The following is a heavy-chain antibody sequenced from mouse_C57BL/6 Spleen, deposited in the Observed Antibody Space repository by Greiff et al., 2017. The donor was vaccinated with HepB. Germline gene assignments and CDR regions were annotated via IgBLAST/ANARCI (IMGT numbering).Heavy chain of an antibody. CDR1: GFNIKDDY. Sequence: EVQRVESGAELVRPGASVKLSCTASGFNIKDDYMHWVKQRPEQGLEWIGWIDPENGDTEYASKFQGKATITADTSSNTAYLQLSSLTSEDTAVYYCTRLGYFDVWGTGTTVTVSS. J-gene: IGHJ1*03. CDR2: IDPENGDT. V-gene: IGHV14-4*01. CDR3: TRLGYFDV.